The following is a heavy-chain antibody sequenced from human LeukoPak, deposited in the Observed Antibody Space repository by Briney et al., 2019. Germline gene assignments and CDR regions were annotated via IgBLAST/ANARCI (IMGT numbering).Heavy chain of an antibody. Sequence: PGGSLRLSCTASGFTFSSYWMSWFRQAPGKGLEWVANIKQDGNAKYYVDSVKGRFTISRDNAKKSLYLQMNSLRAEDTAVYYCARVNPDYGDNHFDYWGQGTLVTVSS. V-gene: IGHV3-7*01. CDR2: IKQDGNAK. CDR3: ARVNPDYGDNHFDY. J-gene: IGHJ4*02. CDR1: GFTFSSYW. D-gene: IGHD4-17*01.